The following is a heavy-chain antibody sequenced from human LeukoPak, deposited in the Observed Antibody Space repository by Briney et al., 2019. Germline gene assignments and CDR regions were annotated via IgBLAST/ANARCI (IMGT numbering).Heavy chain of an antibody. Sequence: PSETLSLTCSVSGDSISTYYWTWIRQPAAKGLEWIGRIYISGTPNYNPSLRGRVTMSIDTSMNQFSLKLTSVTAADTAVYYCAREKMTTITTIDYWGQGTLVTVSS. V-gene: IGHV4-4*07. D-gene: IGHD4-11*01. CDR3: AREKMTTITTIDY. J-gene: IGHJ4*02. CDR1: GDSISTYY. CDR2: IYISGTP.